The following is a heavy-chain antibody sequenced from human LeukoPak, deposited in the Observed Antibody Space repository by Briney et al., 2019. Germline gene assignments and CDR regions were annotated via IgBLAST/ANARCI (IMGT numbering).Heavy chain of an antibody. V-gene: IGHV4-39*01. CDR2: IYYSGST. J-gene: IGHJ4*02. Sequence: SETLSLTCTVSCGSISNSSSYWGWIRQPPGKGLEWIGSIYYSGSTYYNPSLKSRVTISVDTSKNQFSLKLSSVTAADTAVYYCARHSPVGIFYFDYWGQGTLVTVSS. CDR1: CGSISNSSSY. CDR3: ARHSPVGIFYFDY. D-gene: IGHD1-26*01.